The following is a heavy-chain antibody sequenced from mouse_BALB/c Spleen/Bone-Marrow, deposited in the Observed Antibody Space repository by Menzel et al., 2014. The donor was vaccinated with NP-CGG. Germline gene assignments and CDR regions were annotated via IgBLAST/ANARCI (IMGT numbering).Heavy chain of an antibody. V-gene: IGHV1-18*01. Sequence: VQLQQPGPELVKPGASVKISCKTSGYTFTEYTMHWVKQSHGKSLEWIGGVNPNNGGTIYNQKFKGKATLTVDKSSSTAYMDPRSLTSEDSAVYYCAKKDYGYNYVMDYWDQGTSVPVSS. CDR3: AKKDYGYNYVMDY. CDR2: VNPNNGGT. CDR1: GYTFTEYT. D-gene: IGHD1-2*01. J-gene: IGHJ4*01.